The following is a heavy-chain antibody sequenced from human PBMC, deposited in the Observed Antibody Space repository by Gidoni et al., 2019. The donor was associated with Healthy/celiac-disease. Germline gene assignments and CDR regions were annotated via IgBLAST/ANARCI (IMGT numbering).Heavy chain of an antibody. V-gene: IGHV1-8*01. CDR1: GYTFTSYD. D-gene: IGHD3-3*01. Sequence: HVQLVQSGAEVKKPGASVKVSCKASGYTFTSYDIHWVRQATGQGLEWMGWMNPNSGNTGYAQKFQGRVTMTRNTYISTAYMELSSLRSEDTAVYYCARGLGDFWSGYYRGWGYGMDVWGQGTTVTVSS. J-gene: IGHJ6*02. CDR2: MNPNSGNT. CDR3: ARGLGDFWSGYYRGWGYGMDV.